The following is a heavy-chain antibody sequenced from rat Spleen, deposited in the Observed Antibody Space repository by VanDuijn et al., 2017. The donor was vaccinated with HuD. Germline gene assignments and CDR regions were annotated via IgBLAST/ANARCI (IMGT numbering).Heavy chain of an antibody. CDR1: GFTFSSFA. Sequence: EVQLVESGGGLVQPGRSLKLSCAASGFTFSSFAMAWVRQAPKKGLEWVATITSGGSNTYYPDSVKGRFTISRDNVKSTLYLHMNSLRSEDTATYYCTRDYGGSFAYWGQGTLVTVSS. D-gene: IGHD1-11*01. CDR2: ITSGGSNT. J-gene: IGHJ3*01. V-gene: IGHV5-46*01. CDR3: TRDYGGSFAY.